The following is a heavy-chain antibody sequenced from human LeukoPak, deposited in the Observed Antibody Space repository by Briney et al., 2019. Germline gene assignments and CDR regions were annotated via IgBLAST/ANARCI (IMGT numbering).Heavy chain of an antibody. Sequence: SVKVSCKASGGTFSSYAISWVRQAPGQGLEWMGGIIPIFGTANYAQKFQGRVTITADESTSTAYMELSSLRSEDTAVYYCASGYCSSTSCQGVYYYYGMDVWGQGTTVAVSS. D-gene: IGHD2-2*03. J-gene: IGHJ6*02. CDR3: ASGYCSSTSCQGVYYYYGMDV. CDR1: GGTFSSYA. CDR2: IIPIFGTA. V-gene: IGHV1-69*13.